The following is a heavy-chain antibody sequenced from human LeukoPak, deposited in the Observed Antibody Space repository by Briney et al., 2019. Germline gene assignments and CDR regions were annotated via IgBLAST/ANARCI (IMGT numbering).Heavy chain of an antibody. CDR3: AREGTALDY. CDR1: GFTFSSYG. J-gene: IGHJ4*02. V-gene: IGHV3-33*01. CDR2: IWYDGSNK. Sequence: GRSLRLSCAASGFTFSSYGMHWVRQAPGKGLEWVAVIWYDGSNKYYADSVKGRLTVSRDNSKNTLYLQMNSLRAEDTAVYYCAREGTALDYWGQGTLVTVSS.